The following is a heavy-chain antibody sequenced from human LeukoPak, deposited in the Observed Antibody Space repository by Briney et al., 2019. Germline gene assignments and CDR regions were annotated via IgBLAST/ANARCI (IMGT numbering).Heavy chain of an antibody. J-gene: IGHJ3*02. V-gene: IGHV3-21*06. CDR2: ISSSNHYI. D-gene: IGHD2-21*02. CDR3: ARDDAYCGGDCYSGDAFDI. CDR1: GVTFSSYS. Sequence: GRSLRLSCAASGVTFSSYSINWGRQAPGKGREWVSLISSSNHYIYYADSVKRRFPISRENAKYSLYLQMNSLRAEDTAVYYCARDDAYCGGDCYSGDAFDIWGQGTVVTVSS.